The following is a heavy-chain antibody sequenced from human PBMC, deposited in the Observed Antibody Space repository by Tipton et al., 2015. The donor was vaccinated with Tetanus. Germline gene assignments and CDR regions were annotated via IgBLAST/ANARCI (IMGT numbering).Heavy chain of an antibody. CDR1: GFIFSSYG. V-gene: IGHV3-33*01. J-gene: IGHJ4*02. Sequence: TASGFIFSSYGIHWVRQAPGKGLEWVAVSWYDGTDKYYADSVKGRFTISRDNSKNTLYLQMNSLRAEDTAVYYFAREADCSGGSCFSGVFDIWGQGTQVTVSS. CDR3: AREADCSGGSCFSGVFDI. D-gene: IGHD2-15*01. CDR2: SWYDGTDK.